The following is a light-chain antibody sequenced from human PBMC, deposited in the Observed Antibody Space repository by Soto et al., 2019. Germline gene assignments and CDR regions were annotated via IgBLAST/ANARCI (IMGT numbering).Light chain of an antibody. CDR2: EVN. CDR1: SSDIGAYNY. V-gene: IGLV2-14*01. J-gene: IGLJ2*01. CDR3: SSYTGGSTYGI. Sequence: QSVLTQPASVSGSPGQSITISCTGTSSDIGAYNYVSWYQQHPGKAPKLIIYEVNNRPSGVSNRFSGSKSGNTASLTISGLQLEDEADYHCSSYTGGSTYGIFGGGTKLTVL.